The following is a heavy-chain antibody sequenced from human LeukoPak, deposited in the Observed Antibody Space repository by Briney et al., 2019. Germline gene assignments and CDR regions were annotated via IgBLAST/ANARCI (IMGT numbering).Heavy chain of an antibody. Sequence: ASVKVSCKASGYTFTGYYMHWVRQAPGQGLEWMGWINPNSGGTNYAQKFQGRVTMTRDTSISTAYMELSRLRSDDTAVYYCAPLDGDPTAYYFDYWGQGTLVTVSS. V-gene: IGHV1-2*02. CDR1: GYTFTGYY. J-gene: IGHJ4*02. D-gene: IGHD4-17*01. CDR3: APLDGDPTAYYFDY. CDR2: INPNSGGT.